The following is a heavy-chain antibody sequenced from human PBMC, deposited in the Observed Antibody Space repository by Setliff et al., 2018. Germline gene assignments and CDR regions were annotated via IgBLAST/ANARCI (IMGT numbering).Heavy chain of an antibody. CDR3: ARLVMRGTIDFFDY. CDR2: LRSAGPTV. CDR1: GFPFSDYS. V-gene: IGHV3-48*01. J-gene: IGHJ4*02. Sequence: GGSLRLSCAASGFPFSDYSMNWVRQAPGKGLEWISHLRSAGPTVHYADSVKGRFTISRDAASNSLYLEMNGLRAEDTAVYYCARLVMRGTIDFFDYWGQGTLVTVSS. D-gene: IGHD1-7*01.